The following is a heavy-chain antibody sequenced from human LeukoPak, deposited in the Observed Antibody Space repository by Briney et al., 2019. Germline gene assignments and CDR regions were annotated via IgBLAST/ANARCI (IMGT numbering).Heavy chain of an antibody. J-gene: IGHJ6*04. CDR3: ARGRRTQNNSGRYRGLDV. V-gene: IGHV3-30*04. D-gene: IGHD3-10*01. CDR2: ILYDGSNK. CDR1: GLSFTTYD. Sequence: PGGSLRLSCAVSGLSFTTYDVHWVRQAPGRGLEWVAVILYDGSNKFYATSVKSRFTISRDDSKNTLYLQMNSLRVEDTAVYYCARGRRTQNNSGRYRGLDVWGKGTTVTVSS.